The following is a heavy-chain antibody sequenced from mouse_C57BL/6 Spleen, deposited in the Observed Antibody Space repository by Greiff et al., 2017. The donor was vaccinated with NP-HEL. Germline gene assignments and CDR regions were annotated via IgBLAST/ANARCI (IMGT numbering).Heavy chain of an antibody. V-gene: IGHV1-52*01. CDR3: ARPLPSRREGYFDV. Sequence: VQLQQPGAELVRPGSSVKLSCKASGYTFTSYWMHWVKQRPIQGLEWIGNIDPSDSETHYNQKFKDKATLTVDKSSSTAYMQLSSLTSEDSAVYYCARPLPSRREGYFDVWGTGTTVTVSS. D-gene: IGHD2-12*01. CDR1: GYTFTSYW. J-gene: IGHJ1*03. CDR2: IDPSDSET.